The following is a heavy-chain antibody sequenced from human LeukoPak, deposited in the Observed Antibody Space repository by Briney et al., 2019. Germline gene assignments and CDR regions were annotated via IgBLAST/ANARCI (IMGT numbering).Heavy chain of an antibody. D-gene: IGHD4-17*01. CDR3: ASVPTVTTFYFEY. CDR2: IYYSGST. CDR1: GGSISSGDYY. Sequence: SETLSLTCTVSGGSISSGDYYWGWIRQPPGKGLEWIGYIYYSGSTYYNPSLKSRVTISVDTSKNQFSLKLSSVTAADTAVYYCASVPTVTTFYFEYWGQGTLVTVSS. V-gene: IGHV4-30-4*01. J-gene: IGHJ4*02.